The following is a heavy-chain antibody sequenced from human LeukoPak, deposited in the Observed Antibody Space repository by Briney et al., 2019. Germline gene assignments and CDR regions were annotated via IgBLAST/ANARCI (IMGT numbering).Heavy chain of an antibody. Sequence: ASVKVSCKASGYTFTSYGISWLRQAPGQGLEWMGWISAYNGNTNYAQKLQGRVTMTTDTSTSTAYMELRSLRSDDTAVYYCARVVYYDFWSGYRSDHYFDYWGQGTLVTVSS. CDR1: GYTFTSYG. D-gene: IGHD3-3*01. CDR3: ARVVYYDFWSGYRSDHYFDY. CDR2: ISAYNGNT. V-gene: IGHV1-18*01. J-gene: IGHJ4*02.